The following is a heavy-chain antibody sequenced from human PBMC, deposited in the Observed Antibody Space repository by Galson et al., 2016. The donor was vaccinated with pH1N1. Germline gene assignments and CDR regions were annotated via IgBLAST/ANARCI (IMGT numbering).Heavy chain of an antibody. J-gene: IGHJ4*02. CDR3: ARDKRRYFDS. V-gene: IGHV3-53*01. Sequence: SLRLSCASYAFSVRNNFMTWVRQPPGKALEWVSTIYSDGSTNYGDFVKGRFTVSRDISENTVFLQLNSLRVDDTAVYYCARDKRRYFDSWGQVTLVTVSP. CDR2: IYSDGST. CDR1: AFSVRNNF.